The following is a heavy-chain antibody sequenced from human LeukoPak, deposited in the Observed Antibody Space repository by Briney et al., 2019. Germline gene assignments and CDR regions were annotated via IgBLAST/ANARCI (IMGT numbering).Heavy chain of an antibody. V-gene: IGHV1-45*03. CDR1: GYTFTYRY. CDR3: ARSAAAGPPFD. J-gene: IGHJ4*02. D-gene: IGHD6-13*01. CDR2: ITPFNGNT. Sequence: SVKVSCKASGYTFTYRYLHWVRQAPRQALEWMGWITPFNGNTNYAQKFQDRVTITRDRSMSTAYMELSSLRSEDTAMYYCARSAAAGPPFDWGQGTLVTVSS.